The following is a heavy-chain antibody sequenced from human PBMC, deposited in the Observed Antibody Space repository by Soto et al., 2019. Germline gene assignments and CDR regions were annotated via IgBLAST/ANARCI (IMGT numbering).Heavy chain of an antibody. D-gene: IGHD2-2*01. CDR2: IVPMSGGP. Sequence: QVQLVQSAAEVKKPGSSVKISCKASGDTFINYSFSWMRQAPGQGLEWMGGIVPMSGGPNSAEKFHDTLTLTADQSPGTVTMQLSRLPSDDTAVYYCARVGIRLLPADLGGCYHFEGLDVWGQGPKVTVS. V-gene: IGHV1-69*01. CDR1: GDTFINYS. CDR3: ARVGIRLLPADLGGCYHFEGLDV. J-gene: IGHJ6*02.